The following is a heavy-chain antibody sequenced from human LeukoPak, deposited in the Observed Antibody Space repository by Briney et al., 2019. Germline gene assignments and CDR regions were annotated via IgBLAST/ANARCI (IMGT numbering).Heavy chain of an antibody. Sequence: GASMKVSCKVSGYTLTELSMHWVRQAPGKGLEWMGGFDPEDGETIYAQKFQGRVTMTEDTSTDTAYMELSSLRSEDTAVYYCATDLDGYSYGAFDYWGQGTLVTVSS. J-gene: IGHJ4*02. CDR1: GYTLTELS. CDR3: ATDLDGYSYGAFDY. CDR2: FDPEDGET. V-gene: IGHV1-24*01. D-gene: IGHD5-18*01.